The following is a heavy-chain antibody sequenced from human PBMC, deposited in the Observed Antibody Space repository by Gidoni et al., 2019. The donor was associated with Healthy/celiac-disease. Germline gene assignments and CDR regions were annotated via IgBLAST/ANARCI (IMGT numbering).Heavy chain of an antibody. CDR2: IIPILGIA. Sequence: QVQLVQSGAEVKKPGSSVKVSCKASGGTFSSYTISWVRQAPGQGLEWMGRIIPILGIANYAQKFQGRVTITADKSTSTAYMELSSLRSEDTAVYYCAREGLYCGGDCQVGGMDVWGQGTTVTVSS. V-gene: IGHV1-69*08. CDR1: GGTFSSYT. J-gene: IGHJ6*02. D-gene: IGHD2-21*02. CDR3: AREGLYCGGDCQVGGMDV.